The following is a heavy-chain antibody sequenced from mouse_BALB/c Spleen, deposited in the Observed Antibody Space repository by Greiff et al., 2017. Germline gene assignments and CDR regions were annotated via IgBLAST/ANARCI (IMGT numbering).Heavy chain of an antibody. CDR2: IWGDGST. CDR1: GFSLTGYG. Sequence: VQLQQSGPGLVAPSQSLSITCTVSGFSLTGYGVNWVRQPPGKGLEWLGMIWGDGSTDYNSALKSRLSISKDNSKSQVCLKMNSLQTDDTARYYCARIGNYWYFDVWGAGTTVTVSS. V-gene: IGHV2-6-7*01. CDR3: ARIGNYWYFDV. J-gene: IGHJ1*01. D-gene: IGHD2-1*01.